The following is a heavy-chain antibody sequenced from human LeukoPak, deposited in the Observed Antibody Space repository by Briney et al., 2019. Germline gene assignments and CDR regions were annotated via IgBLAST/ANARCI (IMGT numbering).Heavy chain of an antibody. D-gene: IGHD3-10*01. J-gene: IGHJ6*02. CDR1: GFTFNNYA. V-gene: IGHV3-23*01. CDR3: ARDVGTMVRGGGMDV. Sequence: GGSLRLSCAASGFTFNNYALSWVRQAPGKGLEWVSAISGNGGDTYYADSVKGRFTISRDNSKNTLYLQMNSLRAEDTAVYYCARDVGTMVRGGGMDVWGQGTTVTVSS. CDR2: ISGNGGDT.